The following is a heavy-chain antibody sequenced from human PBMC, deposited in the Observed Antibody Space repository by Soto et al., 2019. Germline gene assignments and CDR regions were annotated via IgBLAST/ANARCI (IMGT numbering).Heavy chain of an antibody. CDR1: GYTFTSYY. V-gene: IGHV1-46*01. CDR2: INPSGGST. D-gene: IGHD1-26*01. J-gene: IGHJ4*02. CDR3: ARDSGSYLYFDY. Sequence: ASVKVSCKGSGYTFTSYYMHWVRQAPGQGLEWMGIINPSGGSTSYAQKFQGRVTMTRDTSTSTVYMELSSLRSEDTAVYYSARDSGSYLYFDYWGQGTLVTVAS.